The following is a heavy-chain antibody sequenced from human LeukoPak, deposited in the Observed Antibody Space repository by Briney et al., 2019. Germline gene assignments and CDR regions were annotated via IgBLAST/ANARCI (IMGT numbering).Heavy chain of an antibody. V-gene: IGHV4-59*08. CDR2: IYYSGGT. Sequence: KPSETLSLTCTVSGGSISSNYWSWVRQPPGEGLEWIGYIYYSGGTNYNPSLKSRVTISVDTSKNQFSLKLTSVTAADTAVYYCARSTRYCSGGSCNNIGFDPWGQGTLVTVSS. CDR1: GGSISSNY. J-gene: IGHJ5*02. D-gene: IGHD2-15*01. CDR3: ARSTRYCSGGSCNNIGFDP.